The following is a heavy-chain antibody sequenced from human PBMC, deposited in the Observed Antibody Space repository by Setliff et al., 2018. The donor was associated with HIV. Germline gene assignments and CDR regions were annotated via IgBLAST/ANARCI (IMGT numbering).Heavy chain of an antibody. D-gene: IGHD2-21*02. J-gene: IGHJ3*02. CDR1: GGSIRDSKYF. V-gene: IGHV4-30-4*08. CDR3: AREVDVVTTSDAFDI. CDR2: IYYNGNAY. Sequence: SETLSLTCAVSGGSIRDSKYFWGWIRQSPGKGLEWIGYIYYNGNAYYYNPSLKSRTTISLDTSMNQFSLKLTSVTAADTAVYYCAREVDVVTTSDAFDIWGQGTMVTVSS.